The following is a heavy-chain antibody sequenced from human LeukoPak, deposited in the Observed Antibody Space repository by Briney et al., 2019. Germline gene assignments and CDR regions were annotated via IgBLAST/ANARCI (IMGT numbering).Heavy chain of an antibody. J-gene: IGHJ4*02. Sequence: PGGSLRLSCAASGFTFSTSAINWVRQAPGKGLEWVSSISGTSASTYYSDSVKGRFTISRDNSKNTLYLQMNILRAEDTAVYYCAKRASGHYFDYWGQGTQVTVSS. CDR2: ISGTSAST. CDR1: GFTFSTSA. CDR3: AKRASGHYFDY. V-gene: IGHV3-23*01. D-gene: IGHD2-15*01.